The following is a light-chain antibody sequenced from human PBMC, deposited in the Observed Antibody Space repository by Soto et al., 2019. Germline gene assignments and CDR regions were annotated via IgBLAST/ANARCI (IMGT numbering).Light chain of an antibody. CDR3: CSYAGSYTFGV. V-gene: IGLV2-11*01. CDR1: SSDVGGYNY. Sequence: QSALTQPRSVSGSPGQSVTISCTGTSSDVGGYNYVSWYQQHPGKAPKLMIYDVSKRPSGVPDRFSGSKSGNTASQTISGLQAEDEADYYCCSYAGSYTFGVFGGGTKLTVL. CDR2: DVS. J-gene: IGLJ2*01.